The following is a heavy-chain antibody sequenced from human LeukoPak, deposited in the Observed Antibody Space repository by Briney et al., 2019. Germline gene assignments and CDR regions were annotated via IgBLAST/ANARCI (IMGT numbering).Heavy chain of an antibody. CDR3: ARRLLWFGESLDAFDI. Sequence: TGGSLTLSCAASGFTFSSYWMSWVRQAPGKGLEWVANIKQDGSEKYYVDSVKGRFTISRDNAKNSLYLQMNSLRAEDTAVYYCARRLLWFGESLDAFDIWGQGTMVTVSS. D-gene: IGHD3-10*01. CDR2: IKQDGSEK. CDR1: GFTFSSYW. V-gene: IGHV3-7*01. J-gene: IGHJ3*02.